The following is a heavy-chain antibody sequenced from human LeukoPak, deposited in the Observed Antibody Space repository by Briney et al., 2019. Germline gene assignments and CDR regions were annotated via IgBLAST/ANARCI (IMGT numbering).Heavy chain of an antibody. J-gene: IGHJ4*02. CDR3: ARGTSGWYSVFDF. CDR1: GYTFTSNH. D-gene: IGHD6-19*01. CDR2: INPSVHST. V-gene: IGHV1-46*01. Sequence: ASLKVSCKASGYTFTSNHMHWVRHTPRQGLEWLGKINPSVHSTSYAQKFQGRVTMTRDTSTSTVYMDLSSLTSEDTAVYYCARGTSGWYSVFDFWGQGTLVTVSS.